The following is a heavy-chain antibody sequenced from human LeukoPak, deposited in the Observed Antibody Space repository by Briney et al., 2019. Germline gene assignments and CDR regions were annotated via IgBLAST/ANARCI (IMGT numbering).Heavy chain of an antibody. D-gene: IGHD3-10*01. CDR3: ARASIGSGDRDY. CDR1: GGSISSSSSY. J-gene: IGHJ4*02. V-gene: IGHV4-39*07. CDR2: IYYSGNT. Sequence: SETLSLTCTVSGGSISSSSSYWGWIRQPPGKGLEWIGSIYYSGNTYYNPSLKSRVTISVDTSKNQFSLKLSSVTAADTAVYYCARASIGSGDRDYWGQGTLVTVSS.